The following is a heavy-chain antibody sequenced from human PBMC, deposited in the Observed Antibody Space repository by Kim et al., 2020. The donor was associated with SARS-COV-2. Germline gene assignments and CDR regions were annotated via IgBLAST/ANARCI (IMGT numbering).Heavy chain of an antibody. CDR3: ARDRAFGDYDSSDY. D-gene: IGHD3-22*01. V-gene: IGHV3-33*01. J-gene: IGHJ4*02. Sequence: YAAPVKGRFTISRDNSKNPLYLQMNSLRAEDTAVYYCARDRAFGDYDSSDYWGQGTLVTVSS.